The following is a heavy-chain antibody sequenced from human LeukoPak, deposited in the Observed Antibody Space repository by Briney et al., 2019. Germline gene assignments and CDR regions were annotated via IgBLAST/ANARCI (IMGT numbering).Heavy chain of an antibody. CDR2: IKQDGSEK. CDR3: ARISEDMVDFDY. D-gene: IGHD2-15*01. Sequence: GGSLRLSCAASGFTFSSFRMSWVRPAPGGGLKWVANIKQDGSEKYYVDSVKGRFTISRDNAKNSLYLQMNSLRAEDTAVYYCARISEDMVDFDYWGQGTLVTVSS. V-gene: IGHV3-7*01. CDR1: GFTFSSFR. J-gene: IGHJ4*02.